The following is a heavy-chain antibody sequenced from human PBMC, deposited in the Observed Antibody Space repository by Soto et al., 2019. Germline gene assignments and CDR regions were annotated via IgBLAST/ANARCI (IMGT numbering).Heavy chain of an antibody. Sequence: ASAKVSCKTSGYTFSNYGITWVRQAPGQPLEWLGWISLYSDGTNYAQKFQGRVPMTTDTSTTTAYMELRSLRSDDTAVYYCARVVPGAEAWFGPWGQGTLVTVSS. CDR1: GYTFSNYG. CDR3: ARVVPGAEAWFGP. CDR2: ISLYSDGT. D-gene: IGHD2-2*01. V-gene: IGHV1-18*01. J-gene: IGHJ5*02.